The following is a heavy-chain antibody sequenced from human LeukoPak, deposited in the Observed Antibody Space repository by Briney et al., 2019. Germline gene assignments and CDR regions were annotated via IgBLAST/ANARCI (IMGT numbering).Heavy chain of an antibody. V-gene: IGHV3-11*01. D-gene: IGHD2/OR15-2a*01. Sequence: GGSLRLSCAASGFIFSDYYMSWIRQAPGKGLEWVSYITTSGSSIYHADSVKGRFTISRDSAKNLLYLQMNSLRVEDSAVYYCARSMREYDYWGQGTLVTVSS. CDR2: ITTSGSSI. CDR1: GFIFSDYY. J-gene: IGHJ4*02. CDR3: ARSMREYDY.